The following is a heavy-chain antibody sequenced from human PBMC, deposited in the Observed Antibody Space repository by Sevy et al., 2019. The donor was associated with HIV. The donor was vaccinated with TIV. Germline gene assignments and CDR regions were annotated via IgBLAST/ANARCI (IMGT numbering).Heavy chain of an antibody. V-gene: IGHV3-7*03. Sequence: GGSLRLSCAASGFTFSSYWMSWVRQAPGKGLEWVANIKQDGSVKYYVDSVKGRFTISRDNAKNSLYLQMNSLRAEDTAVYYCARGDYDYVWGSYLGYWGQGTLVTVSS. CDR2: IKQDGSVK. CDR1: GFTFSSYW. J-gene: IGHJ4*02. D-gene: IGHD3-16*02. CDR3: ARGDYDYVWGSYLGY.